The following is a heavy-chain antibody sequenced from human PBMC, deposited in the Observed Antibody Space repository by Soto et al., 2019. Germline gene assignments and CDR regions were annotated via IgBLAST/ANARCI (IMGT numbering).Heavy chain of an antibody. Sequence: QVQLVQSGTEVKKPGSSVKVSCKASGDTFSFYTINWVRQAPGLGLEWVGRINPIVSMSNYAQKFPGRVSMPADKSTSTAYMELRSLRSDDTAMYFCAASYGSGYRAFDYWGQGALVSVSS. D-gene: IGHD3-10*01. J-gene: IGHJ4*02. CDR2: INPIVSMS. CDR3: AASYGSGYRAFDY. V-gene: IGHV1-69*02. CDR1: GDTFSFYT.